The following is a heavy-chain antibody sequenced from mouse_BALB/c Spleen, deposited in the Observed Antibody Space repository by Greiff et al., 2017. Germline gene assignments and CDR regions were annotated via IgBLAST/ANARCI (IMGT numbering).Heavy chain of an antibody. V-gene: IGHV1S22*01. CDR2: IYPGSGST. Sequence: LQQPGSELVRPGASVKLSCKASGYTFTSYWMHWVKQRPGQGLEWIGNIYPGSGSTNYDEKFKSKATLTVDTSSSTAYMQLSSLTSEDSAVYYCTRSLRGYSWFAYWGQGTLVTVSA. CDR3: TRSLRGYSWFAY. D-gene: IGHD2-3*01. CDR1: GYTFTSYW. J-gene: IGHJ3*01.